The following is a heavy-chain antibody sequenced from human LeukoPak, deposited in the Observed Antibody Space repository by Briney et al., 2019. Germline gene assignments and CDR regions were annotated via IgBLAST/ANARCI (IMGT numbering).Heavy chain of an antibody. CDR1: GFTFSSYG. J-gene: IGHJ4*02. CDR3: ARDPGSGYEEHFDY. V-gene: IGHV3-48*04. D-gene: IGHD5-12*01. Sequence: GGSLRLSCAASGFTFSSYGMHWVRQAPGKGLEWVSYISSSGSTMYYTDSVKGRFTISRDNAKDSLYLQMNSLRAEDTAVYYCARDPGSGYEEHFDYWGQGTLVTVSS. CDR2: ISSSGSTM.